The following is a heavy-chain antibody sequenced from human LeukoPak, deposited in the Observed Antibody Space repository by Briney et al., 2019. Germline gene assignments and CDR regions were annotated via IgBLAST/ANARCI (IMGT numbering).Heavy chain of an antibody. CDR1: GGSISGYH. J-gene: IGHJ5*02. Sequence: PSETLSLTCTVTGGSISGYHWNWIRQSSGKGLEWIANIFYTGNADYNPSLKSRVTISLDTSKNEISLILSSVTAADTAVYFCARKTYCSGGRCYGENWFDPRGQGTLVTVSS. CDR2: IFYTGNA. V-gene: IGHV4-59*08. CDR3: ARKTYCSGGRCYGENWFDP. D-gene: IGHD2-15*01.